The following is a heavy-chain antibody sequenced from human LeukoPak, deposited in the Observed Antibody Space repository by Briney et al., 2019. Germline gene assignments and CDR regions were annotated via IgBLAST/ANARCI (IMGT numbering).Heavy chain of an antibody. V-gene: IGHV3-74*01. J-gene: IGHJ4*02. CDR3: AKASNGGSFYGVIIDY. CDR1: GFSFSSSW. Sequence: GGSLRLSCAASGFSFSSSWMHWVRQAPGKGLVWVSCINSDGSRKNYADSVKGRFTIYRDNAKNTLYLQMNSLRAEDTAVYYCAKASNGGSFYGVIIDYWGQGTLVTVSS. CDR2: INSDGSRK. D-gene: IGHD1-26*01.